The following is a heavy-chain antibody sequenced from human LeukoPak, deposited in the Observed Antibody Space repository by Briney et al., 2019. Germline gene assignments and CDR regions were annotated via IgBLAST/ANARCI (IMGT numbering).Heavy chain of an antibody. CDR3: AREALRPSRWFDP. J-gene: IGHJ5*02. D-gene: IGHD4-17*01. CDR2: IYYSGST. CDR1: GGSISSGDYY. Sequence: SETLSLTCTVSGGSISSGDYYWSWIRQPPGKGLEWIGYIYYSGSTYYNPSLKSRVTISVDTSNNQFSLKLSSVTAADTAVYYCAREALRPSRWFDPWGQGTLVTVSS. V-gene: IGHV4-30-4*01.